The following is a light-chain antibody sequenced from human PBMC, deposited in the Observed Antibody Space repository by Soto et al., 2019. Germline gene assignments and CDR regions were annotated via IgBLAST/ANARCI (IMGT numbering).Light chain of an antibody. CDR2: DAS. CDR1: QSVRSS. V-gene: IGKV3-20*01. J-gene: IGKJ5*01. CDR3: QQYVVGSTLT. Sequence: IVLTQSPGTLSLSPGERATLSCRASQSVRSSLAWYHHKPGEAPRLLISDASIRAAGIPDRFSGSRSGTDFTLTISRLEPEDFALYYCQQYVVGSTLTFGPGTRREIK.